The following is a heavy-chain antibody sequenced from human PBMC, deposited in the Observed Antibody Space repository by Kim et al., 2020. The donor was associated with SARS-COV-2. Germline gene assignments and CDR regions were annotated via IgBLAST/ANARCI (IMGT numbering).Heavy chain of an antibody. CDR2: INQDGSEK. CDR3: AVLVASGPLYYYNAMDV. CDR1: GFTFSYFW. J-gene: IGHJ6*01. D-gene: IGHD6-13*01. Sequence: SLLLSCAASGFTFSYFWMSWVRPAPGKGLEWMANINQDGSEKHYVDSVKGRFTISRDNAKKSLYLQLNSLRADDTAVYYCAVLVASGPLYYYNAMDV. V-gene: IGHV3-7*01.